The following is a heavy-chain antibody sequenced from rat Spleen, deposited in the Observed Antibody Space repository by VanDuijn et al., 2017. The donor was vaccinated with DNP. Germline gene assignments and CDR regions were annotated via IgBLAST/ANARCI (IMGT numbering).Heavy chain of an antibody. Sequence: QVQLKESGPGLVQPSQTLSLTCTVSGFSLTSYHVHWVRQPPGKGLEWMGRVQSGGSTDYNSGLKSRLSISRDTSKSQVFLKMNRVQTEDPAMYFCARALATVAPTGAMDAWGQGTSVTVSS. CDR2: VQSGGST. V-gene: IGHV2-27*01. CDR1: GFSLTSYH. CDR3: ARALATVAPTGAMDA. D-gene: IGHD3-1*01. J-gene: IGHJ4*01.